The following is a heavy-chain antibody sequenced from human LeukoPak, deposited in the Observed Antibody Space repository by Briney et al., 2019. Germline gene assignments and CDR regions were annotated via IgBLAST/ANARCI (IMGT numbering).Heavy chain of an antibody. J-gene: IGHJ4*02. CDR3: FRQKTAYEMATMDY. D-gene: IGHD5-24*01. CDR1: GFTFSSYA. V-gene: IGHV3-30*04. Sequence: PGRSLRLSCAASGFTFSSYAMHWVRQAPGKGLEWVAVISYDGSNKYYADSVKGRFTISRDNSKNTLYLQMNSLRAEDTAVYYFFRQKTAYEMATMDYWGQGTLVTVSS. CDR2: ISYDGSNK.